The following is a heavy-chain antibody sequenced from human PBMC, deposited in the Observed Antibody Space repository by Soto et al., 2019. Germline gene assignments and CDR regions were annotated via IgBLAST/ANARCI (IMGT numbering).Heavy chain of an antibody. J-gene: IGHJ6*02. CDR2: ISSSSSYI. CDR3: AKGSYFGGYGSYYYGMDV. D-gene: IGHD5-12*01. V-gene: IGHV3-21*01. Sequence: GGSLRLSCAASGFTFSSYSMNWVRQAPGKGLEWVSSISSSSSYIYYADSVKGRFTISRDNAKNSLYLQMNSLRAEDTAVYYCAKGSYFGGYGSYYYGMDVWGQGTTVTVSS. CDR1: GFTFSSYS.